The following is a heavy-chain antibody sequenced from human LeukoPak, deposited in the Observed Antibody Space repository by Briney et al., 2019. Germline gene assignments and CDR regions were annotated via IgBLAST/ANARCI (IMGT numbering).Heavy chain of an antibody. J-gene: IGHJ4*02. Sequence: GGSLRLSCAASGFTFSTYWMHWVRQAPGKGLVWVSHMNSDGSTTRYADSVKGRFTISRDNAKNTLYLQMNSLRAEDTAVYYCARDLGGDSDYWGQGTLVTVST. D-gene: IGHD3-16*01. V-gene: IGHV3-74*01. CDR2: MNSDGSTT. CDR1: GFTFSTYW. CDR3: ARDLGGDSDY.